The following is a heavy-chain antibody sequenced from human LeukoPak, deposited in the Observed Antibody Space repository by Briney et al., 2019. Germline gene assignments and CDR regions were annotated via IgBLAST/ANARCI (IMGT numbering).Heavy chain of an antibody. CDR1: GYTFTGYY. J-gene: IGHJ4*02. D-gene: IGHD2-2*01. V-gene: IGHV1-2*02. CDR3: ARANALYCSSTSCLFDY. CDR2: INPNSGGT. Sequence: ASVKVSCKAPGYTFTGYYIHWVRQAPGQGLEWMAWINPNSGGTYYAQNFHDRITMTRDTSISTAYMELSRLRSDDTAIYYCARANALYCSSTSCLFDYWGQGTLVTVSS.